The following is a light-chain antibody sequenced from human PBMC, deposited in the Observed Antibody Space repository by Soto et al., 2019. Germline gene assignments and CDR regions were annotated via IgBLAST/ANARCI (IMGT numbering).Light chain of an antibody. CDR3: CSYAGSFIFYV. CDR1: STDIGTYNY. Sequence: QSALTQPRSVSGSPGQSVTISCTGTSTDIGTYNYVSWYQQHPGTAPKVLIYDVSNRPSGVPDRFSGSKSGNTASLTISGLQAEDEADYYCCSYAGSFIFYVFGSGTKVTVL. V-gene: IGLV2-11*01. J-gene: IGLJ1*01. CDR2: DVS.